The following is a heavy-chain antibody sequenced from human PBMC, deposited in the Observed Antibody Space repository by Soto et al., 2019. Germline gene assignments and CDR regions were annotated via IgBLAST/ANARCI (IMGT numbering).Heavy chain of an antibody. Sequence: PSVKVSCKATGYTFTSYGINWVREATGQGLEWMGWMNPNSGNTGYAQKFQGRVTMTRNTSISTAYMELSSLRSEDTAVYYCAREVAFRRLWSGSPLSSYGMDVWGQGTTVTVSS. D-gene: IGHD3-3*01. CDR2: MNPNSGNT. V-gene: IGHV1-8*01. J-gene: IGHJ6*02. CDR3: AREVAFRRLWSGSPLSSYGMDV. CDR1: GYTFTSYG.